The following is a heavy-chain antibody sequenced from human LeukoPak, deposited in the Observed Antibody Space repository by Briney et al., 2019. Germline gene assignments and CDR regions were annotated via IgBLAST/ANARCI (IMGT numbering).Heavy chain of an antibody. Sequence: GGSLRLSCTASGFTFTNAWMTWVRQAPGKGLEWVGRIKSKTDGGTTDYAAPVKGRFTISRDDSKNTLFLQMNSLKAEDTAIYYCTTETYSSSWYGTWFDPWGQGTLVTVSS. V-gene: IGHV3-15*01. D-gene: IGHD6-13*01. J-gene: IGHJ5*02. CDR1: GFTFTNAW. CDR2: IKSKTDGGTT. CDR3: TTETYSSSWYGTWFDP.